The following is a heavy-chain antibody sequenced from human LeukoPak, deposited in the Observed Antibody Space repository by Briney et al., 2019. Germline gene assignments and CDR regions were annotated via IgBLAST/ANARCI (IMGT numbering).Heavy chain of an antibody. V-gene: IGHV3-21*06. Sequence: PGGSLRLSCAASGFTFRGYNMNWVRQAPGKGLEWVSSMSTSSTYIYYADSIKGRFTISRDDARSLLYLQMASLRAEDTAVYYCVRDFAFGFCNTTTCRYPFDSWGQGTLVTVSS. D-gene: IGHD3-16*01. CDR3: VRDFAFGFCNTTTCRYPFDS. J-gene: IGHJ4*02. CDR1: GFTFRGYN. CDR2: MSTSSTYI.